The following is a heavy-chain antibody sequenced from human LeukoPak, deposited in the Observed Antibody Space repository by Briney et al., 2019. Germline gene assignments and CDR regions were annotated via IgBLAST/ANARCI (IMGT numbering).Heavy chain of an antibody. D-gene: IGHD3-22*01. CDR3: ASRPAYYDSSGYLSWYFDL. J-gene: IGHJ2*01. V-gene: IGHV4-4*07. CDR1: GGSISNYY. CDR2: LYTSGST. Sequence: SETLSLICTVSGGSISNYYWSWIRQPAGKGLEWIGRLYTSGSTNYNPSLKSRVTMSTDTSKNQFSLKLSSVTAADTAVYYCASRPAYYDSSGYLSWYFDLWGRGTLVTVSS.